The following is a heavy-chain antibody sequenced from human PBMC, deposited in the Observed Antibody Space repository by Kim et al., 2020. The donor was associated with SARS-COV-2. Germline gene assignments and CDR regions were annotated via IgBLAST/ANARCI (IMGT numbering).Heavy chain of an antibody. J-gene: IGHJ5*02. D-gene: IGHD3-22*01. CDR2: IYSGGST. V-gene: IGHV3-53*01. Sequence: GGSLRLSCAASGFTVSSNYMSWVRQAPGKGLEWVSVIYSGGSTYYADSVKGRFTISRDNSKNTLYLQMNSLRAEDTAVYYCARDEGNHYYDSRTSSWGQGTLVTVSS. CDR3: ARDEGNHYYDSRTSS. CDR1: GFTVSSNY.